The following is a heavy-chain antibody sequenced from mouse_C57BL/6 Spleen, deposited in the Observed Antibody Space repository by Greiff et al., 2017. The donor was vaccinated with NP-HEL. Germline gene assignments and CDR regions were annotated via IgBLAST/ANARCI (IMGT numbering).Heavy chain of an antibody. D-gene: IGHD3-2*02. CDR1: GYTFTSYW. CDR2: IDPSDSYT. Sequence: QVQLQQPGAELVKPGASVKLSCKASGYTFTSYWMQWVKQRPGQGLEWIGEIDPSDSYTNYNQKFKGKATLTVDTSSSTAYMQLSSLTSEDSAVYYCARRLSWYFDVWGTGTTVTVSS. CDR3: ARRLSWYFDV. V-gene: IGHV1-50*01. J-gene: IGHJ1*03.